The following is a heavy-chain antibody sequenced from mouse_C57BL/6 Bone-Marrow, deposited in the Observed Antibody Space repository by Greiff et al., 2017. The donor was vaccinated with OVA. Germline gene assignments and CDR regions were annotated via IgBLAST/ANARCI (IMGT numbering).Heavy chain of an antibody. J-gene: IGHJ2*01. V-gene: IGHV1-4*01. CDR2: IDPTKDYT. CDR1: GYTFTSYT. CDR3: TRGYYFDY. Sequence: LQESGAELARPGASVKMSCKASGYTFTSYTIHWVKQRPGQGLEWIGYIDPTKDYTNYNQKFKGKATLTADKSSSTAYMQLSSLTSEDSAVYYCTRGYYFDYWGQGTTLTVSS.